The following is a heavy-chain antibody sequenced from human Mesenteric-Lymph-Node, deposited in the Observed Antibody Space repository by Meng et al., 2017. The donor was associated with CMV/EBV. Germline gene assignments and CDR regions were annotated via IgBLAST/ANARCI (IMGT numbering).Heavy chain of an antibody. D-gene: IGHD2-2*01. CDR3: ARAKGYCSSTSCYVAGMDV. CDR1: GFTFDDYA. Sequence: SLKISCAVSGFTFDDYAMHWVRQAPGKGLEWVSGISWNSGSIGYADSVKGRFTISRDNSRNTLYLQMDSLRPEDTAMYYCARAKGYCSSTSCYVAGMDVWGQGTTVTVSS. V-gene: IGHV3-9*01. J-gene: IGHJ6*02. CDR2: ISWNSGSI.